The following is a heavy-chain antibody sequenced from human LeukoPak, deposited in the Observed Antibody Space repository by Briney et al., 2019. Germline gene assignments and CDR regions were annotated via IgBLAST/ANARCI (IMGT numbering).Heavy chain of an antibody. D-gene: IGHD2-2*01. Sequence: PGGSLRLSCAASGFSVSTNYMSWVRQAPGKGLEWVSIIYNDDTTYYPDSVKGRFTFSRDYYKNTLYLQMDSLRAEDTAVYYCARVPEIQYCSSTTCSPLHFDYWGQGTLVAVSS. J-gene: IGHJ4*02. CDR3: ARVPEIQYCSSTTCSPLHFDY. CDR1: GFSVSTNY. V-gene: IGHV3-66*02. CDR2: IYNDDTT.